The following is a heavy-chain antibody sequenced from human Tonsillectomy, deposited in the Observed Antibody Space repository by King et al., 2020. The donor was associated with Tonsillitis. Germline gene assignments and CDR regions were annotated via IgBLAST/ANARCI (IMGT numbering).Heavy chain of an antibody. Sequence: FTLQESGPTLVKPTQTLTLTCNFSGLSLSTSGLGVGWIRQPPGKALQWLALIYWDDDKRFTPSLKNRLTITKDISRNHVVLTMANMDPVDTATYYCALRVGGGGYHHWGQGTLVTVSS. CDR3: ALRVGGGGYHH. J-gene: IGHJ4*02. CDR1: GLSLSTSGLG. CDR2: IYWDDDK. D-gene: IGHD3-22*01. V-gene: IGHV2-5*02.